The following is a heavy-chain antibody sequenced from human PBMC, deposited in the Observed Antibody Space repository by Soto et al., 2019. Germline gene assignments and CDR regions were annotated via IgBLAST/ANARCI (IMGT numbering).Heavy chain of an antibody. CDR2: IYFSGAT. D-gene: IGHD3-22*01. CDR3: VRVHADDSSDYYLDY. CDR1: GASVSSGDYY. V-gene: IGHV4-61*03. Sequence: QVQLQEAGPGLVKPSETLALNCSVSGASVSSGDYYWSWIRQPPGKGLEWIGYIYFSGATSYDPSLKRRVSISIDTFKNHFSLKLKSVTAADTAVYYCVRVHADDSSDYYLDYWGQGLLVSVSS. J-gene: IGHJ4*02.